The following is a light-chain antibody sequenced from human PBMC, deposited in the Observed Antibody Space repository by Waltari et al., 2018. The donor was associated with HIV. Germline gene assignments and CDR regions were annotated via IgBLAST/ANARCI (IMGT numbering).Light chain of an antibody. V-gene: IGLV1-44*01. CDR1: RPNLGCNT. J-gene: IGLJ3*02. CDR2: SNN. Sequence: QSVLTPPPSASATTGQRVTISCSGSRPNLGCNTIHCNHQLPGTAPKLRIYSNNQRPSGFPDRLSGSKSGTSASLAISGLQSEDEADYYCAAWDDSLNGQVFGGGTKLTVL. CDR3: AAWDDSLNGQV.